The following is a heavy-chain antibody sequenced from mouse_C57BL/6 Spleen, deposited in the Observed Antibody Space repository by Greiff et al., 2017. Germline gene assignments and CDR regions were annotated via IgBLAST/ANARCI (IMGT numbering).Heavy chain of an antibody. V-gene: IGHV3-6*01. CDR3: ARYNWDFDY. D-gene: IGHD4-1*01. CDR2: ISYDGSN. Sequence: EVKLVESGPGLVKPSQSLSLTCSVTGYSITSGYYWNWIRQFPGNKLEWMGYISYDGSNNYNPSLKNRISITRDTSKNQFFLKLNSVTTEDTATYYCARYNWDFDYWGQGTTLTVSS. CDR1: GYSITSGYY. J-gene: IGHJ2*01.